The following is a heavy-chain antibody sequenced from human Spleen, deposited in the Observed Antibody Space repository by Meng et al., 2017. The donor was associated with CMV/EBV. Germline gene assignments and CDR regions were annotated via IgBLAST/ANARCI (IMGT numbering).Heavy chain of an antibody. Sequence: GESLKISCAASGFTFSSYEMNWVRQAPGKGLEWVSYISSSGSTIYYADSVKGRFTISRDNAKNSLYLQMNSLRAEDTAVYYCARSDSSGYYVYYFDYWGQGTLVTVSS. CDR1: GFTFSSYE. D-gene: IGHD3-22*01. CDR3: ARSDSSGYYVYYFDY. V-gene: IGHV3-48*03. J-gene: IGHJ4*02. CDR2: ISSSGSTI.